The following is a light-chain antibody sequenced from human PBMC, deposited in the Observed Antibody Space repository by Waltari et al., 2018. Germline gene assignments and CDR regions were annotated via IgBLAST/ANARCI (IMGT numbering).Light chain of an antibody. V-gene: IGKV1-NL1*01. CDR1: QDINNS. J-gene: IGKJ1*01. Sequence: DIQMTQSPSSLSASVGDRVTVTCRASQDINNSLAWYQQKPGQAPKLLLYFASTWESGVPSRFSGGGSGTEYTLTISSLQPEDFAIYFCQQLYSTPRTFGQGTKVDIK. CDR3: QQLYSTPRT. CDR2: FAS.